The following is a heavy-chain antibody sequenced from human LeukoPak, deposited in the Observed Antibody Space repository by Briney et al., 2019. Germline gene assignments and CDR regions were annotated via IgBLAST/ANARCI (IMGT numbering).Heavy chain of an antibody. J-gene: IGHJ4*02. V-gene: IGHV5-10-1*01. CDR3: ARRGCGYYGPVDF. D-gene: IGHD3-10*01. CDR2: IDPCDSFT. Sequence: GESLKIPCRVSGYTFTTLWITWVRQMPGKGLEWMGRIDPCDSFTRYSPSFEGHVTLSADKSLNTAYLEWSSLETSDTAIYYCARRGCGYYGPVDFWGQGTLVTVSS. CDR1: GYTFTTLW.